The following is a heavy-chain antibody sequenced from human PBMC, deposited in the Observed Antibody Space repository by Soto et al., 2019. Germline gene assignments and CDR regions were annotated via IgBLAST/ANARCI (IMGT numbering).Heavy chain of an antibody. CDR1: GGSISSYY. CDR2: IYYSGSI. CDR3: ARAASSGGSYYIDY. J-gene: IGHJ4*02. V-gene: IGHV4-59*01. Sequence: PSETLSLTCTVSGGSISSYYWSWIRQPPGKGLEWIGYIYYSGSINYNPSLKSRVTISVDTSKNQFSLKLSSVTAADTAVYYCARAASSGGSYYIDYWGQGTLVTVSS. D-gene: IGHD1-26*01.